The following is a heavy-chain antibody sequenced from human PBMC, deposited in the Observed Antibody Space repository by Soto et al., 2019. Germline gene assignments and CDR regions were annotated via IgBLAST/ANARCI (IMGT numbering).Heavy chain of an antibody. CDR2: ISHDGSNR. V-gene: IGHV3-30-3*01. CDR1: GFAFNIYA. J-gene: IGHJ4*02. D-gene: IGHD3-3*01. CDR3: ARSSGVPTPDFDY. Sequence: GGSLRLSCAASGFAFNIYAIHWVRHAPGKGLEWVAVISHDGSNRYYTDSGRGRFTISRDNSKNTVYLEMDSLRADDTAVYYCARSSGVPTPDFDYWGQGTLVTVS.